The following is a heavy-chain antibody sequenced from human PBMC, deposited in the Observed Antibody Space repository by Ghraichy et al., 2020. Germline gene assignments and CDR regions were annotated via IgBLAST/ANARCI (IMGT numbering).Heavy chain of an antibody. V-gene: IGHV1-3*01. CDR1: GYTFTSYA. D-gene: IGHD3-10*01. CDR2: INAGNGNT. CDR3: AREMSVGLIWFGESGFDY. J-gene: IGHJ4*02. Sequence: ASVKVSCKASGYTFTSYAMHWVRQAPGQRLEWMGWINAGNGNTKYSQKFQGRVTITRDTSASTAYMELSSLRSEDTAVYYCAREMSVGLIWFGESGFDYWGQGTLVTVSS.